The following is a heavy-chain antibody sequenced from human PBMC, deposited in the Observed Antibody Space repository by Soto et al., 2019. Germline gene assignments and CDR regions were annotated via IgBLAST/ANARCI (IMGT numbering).Heavy chain of an antibody. CDR3: ARGAAVAGRFDY. Sequence: ASVKVSCKASGYTFTSYAMHWVRQAPGQRLEWMGWINAGNGNTKYSQKFQGRVTITRDTSASTAYMELGSLRSEDTAVYYCARGAAVAGRFDYWGQGTLVTVSS. CDR2: INAGNGNT. V-gene: IGHV1-3*01. D-gene: IGHD6-19*01. CDR1: GYTFTSYA. J-gene: IGHJ4*02.